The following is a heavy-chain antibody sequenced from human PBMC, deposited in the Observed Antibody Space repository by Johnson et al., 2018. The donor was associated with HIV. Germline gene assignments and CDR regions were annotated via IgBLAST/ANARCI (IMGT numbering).Heavy chain of an antibody. J-gene: IGHJ3*02. D-gene: IGHD5-18*01. CDR1: GFTFSSYG. CDR3: AKVAAAMGTDAFDI. CDR2: IRYDGSNK. V-gene: IGHV3-30*02. Sequence: QVQLVESGGGVVQPGGSLRLSCAASGFTFSSYGMHWVRQAPGKGLEWVAFIRYDGSNKYYADSVKGRFTISRDNSKNTLYLQMNSLRAEDTAVDYWAKVAAAMGTDAFDIWGQGTMVTVSS.